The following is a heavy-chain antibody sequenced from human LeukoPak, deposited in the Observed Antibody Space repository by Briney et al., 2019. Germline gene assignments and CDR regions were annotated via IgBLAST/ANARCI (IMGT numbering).Heavy chain of an antibody. Sequence: SETLSLTCAVSGYSISSGYYWGWIRQPPGKGLEWIGSIYHSGSTYYNPSLKSRVTISVDTSKNQFSLKLSSVTAADTAVYYCARRYMDTAMFVWFDPWGQGALVTVSS. J-gene: IGHJ5*02. CDR3: ARRYMDTAMFVWFDP. CDR1: GYSISSGYY. V-gene: IGHV4-38-2*01. CDR2: IYHSGST. D-gene: IGHD5-18*01.